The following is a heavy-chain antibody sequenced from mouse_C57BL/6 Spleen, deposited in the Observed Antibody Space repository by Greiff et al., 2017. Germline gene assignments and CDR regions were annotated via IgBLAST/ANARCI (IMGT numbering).Heavy chain of an antibody. CDR2: IYPGDGDT. Sequence: VQLQQSGAELVKPGASVKISCKASGYAFSSYWMNWVKQRPGKGLEWIGQIYPGDGDTNYNGKFKGKATRTADKSSSTAYMQLSSLTSEDSAVYFCARILRYSYYFDYWGQGTTLTVSS. V-gene: IGHV1-80*01. D-gene: IGHD1-1*01. CDR1: GYAFSSYW. J-gene: IGHJ2*01. CDR3: ARILRYSYYFDY.